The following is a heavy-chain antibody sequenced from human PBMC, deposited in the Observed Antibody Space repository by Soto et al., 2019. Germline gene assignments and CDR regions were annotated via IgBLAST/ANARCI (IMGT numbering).Heavy chain of an antibody. V-gene: IGHV3-23*01. CDR2: ISGGGGST. CDR1: GVTVSSYA. CDR3: ARDRTTVDFQYGRDV. J-gene: IGHJ6*04. D-gene: IGHD4-17*01. Sequence: EVQLLESGGGLVQPGGSLRLSCAASGVTVSSYAMTWVRQAPGKGLEWVSGISGGGGSTYYADSVKGRFTISRDNSKNTVFLQMTILTAEDTAVYYCARDRTTVDFQYGRDVWGKGTTVAVSS.